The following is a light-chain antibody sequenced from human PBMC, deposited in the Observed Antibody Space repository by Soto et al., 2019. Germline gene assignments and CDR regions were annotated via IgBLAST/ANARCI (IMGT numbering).Light chain of an antibody. CDR2: EAS. CDR1: SSDIGNYNF. V-gene: IGLV2-8*01. CDR3: SSYAGSNTYV. Sequence: QSVLTQPPSASGSPGQSVAVSCTGTSSDIGNYNFVSWYQQHPGKAPKLMIYEASKRPSGVPDRFSGSKSGNTASLTVSGLQAEDEADYYCSSYAGSNTYVFGTGTKVTVL. J-gene: IGLJ1*01.